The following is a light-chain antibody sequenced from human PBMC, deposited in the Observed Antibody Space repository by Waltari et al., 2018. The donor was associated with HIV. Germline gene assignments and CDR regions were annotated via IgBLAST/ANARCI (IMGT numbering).Light chain of an antibody. V-gene: IGLV2-14*03. J-gene: IGLJ2*01. Sequence: QSALTQPLPMSASTGPSVNISCTVACIHVGACSSFSWYLLHPGKAPKLMIYDGSNRPSGVSDRFSGSKSANTASLTISGLRAEDEAHYYCSSYTSSSTVVFGGGTKLTVL. CDR2: DGS. CDR1: CIHVGACSS. CDR3: SSYTSSSTVV.